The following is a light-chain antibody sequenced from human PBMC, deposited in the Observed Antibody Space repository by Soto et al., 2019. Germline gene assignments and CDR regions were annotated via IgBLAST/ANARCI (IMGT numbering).Light chain of an antibody. CDR2: GAS. V-gene: IGKV3D-15*01. J-gene: IGKJ3*01. CDR3: QQYNNWPPLFT. Sequence: EIVMTQSPATLSVSPGERATLSCRASQSVTSNLAWYQQKPGQPPRLLIYGASSRATGIPDRFSGSGSGTDFTLTISSLQSEDFAVYYCQQYNNWPPLFTFGPGTKVDI. CDR1: QSVTSN.